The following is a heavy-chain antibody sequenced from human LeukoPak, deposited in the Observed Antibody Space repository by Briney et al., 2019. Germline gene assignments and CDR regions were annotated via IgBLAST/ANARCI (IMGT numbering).Heavy chain of an antibody. J-gene: IGHJ3*02. V-gene: IGHV3-23*01. CDR1: GYIFSSYA. CDR3: AKFKAITMEDAFDI. Sequence: GGSLRLSCTASGYIFSSYAMIWVRQAPGKGLQWVSTISNSGGHTYYADSVKGRFTISRDNSKNTVYLEMNSLRAEDTAVYYCAKFKAITMEDAFDIWGQGTMVTVSS. CDR2: ISNSGGHT. D-gene: IGHD3-10*01.